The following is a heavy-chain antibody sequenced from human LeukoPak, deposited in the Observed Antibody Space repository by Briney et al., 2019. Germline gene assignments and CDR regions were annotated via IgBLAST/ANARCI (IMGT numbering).Heavy chain of an antibody. D-gene: IGHD1-26*01. V-gene: IGHV3-23*01. CDR3: AKDVVGATFDY. J-gene: IGHJ4*02. CDR1: GFTFSSYA. CDR2: ISGNGGST. Sequence: GGSLRLSCAASGFTFSSYAMGWVRQAPGKGLEWVSSISGNGGSTYYADSVKGRFTISRDNSKNPLYLQMNSLRAEDTALYFCAKDVVGATFDYWGQGTLVTVSS.